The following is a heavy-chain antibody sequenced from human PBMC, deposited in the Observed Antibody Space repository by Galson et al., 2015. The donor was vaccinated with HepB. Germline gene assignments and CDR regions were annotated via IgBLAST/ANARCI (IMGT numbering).Heavy chain of an antibody. V-gene: IGHV3-66*01. CDR1: GFTVSSNY. CDR2: IYSGGST. CDR3: ARRGGPSTLYSGYDSGFDY. D-gene: IGHD5-12*01. Sequence: SLRLSCAASGFTVSSNYMSWVRQAPGKGLEWVSVIYSGGSTYYADSVKGRFTISRDNSKNTLYPQMNSLRAEDTAVYYCARRGGPSTLYSGYDSGFDYWGQGTLVTVSS. J-gene: IGHJ4*02.